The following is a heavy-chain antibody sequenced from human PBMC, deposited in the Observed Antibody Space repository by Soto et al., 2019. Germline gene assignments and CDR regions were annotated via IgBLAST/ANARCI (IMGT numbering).Heavy chain of an antibody. CDR3: TTGGGTMDY. CDR1: GFTFTNAW. J-gene: IGHJ4*02. D-gene: IGHD3-16*01. CDR2: IKSKTEGGTT. Sequence: EVQLVESGGGLVKPGGSLRLSCAASGFTFTNAWMSWVRQAPGKGLECVGRIKSKTEGGTTDYAAPVKGRFTISRDDSKNTLNLQLNGLKTEDKATYYCTTGGGTMDYWGQGTLVTVSS. V-gene: IGHV3-15*01.